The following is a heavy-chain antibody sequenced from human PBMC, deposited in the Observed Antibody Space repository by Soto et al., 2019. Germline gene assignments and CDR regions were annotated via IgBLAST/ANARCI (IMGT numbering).Heavy chain of an antibody. J-gene: IGHJ5*02. CDR3: TTQHRYNWKGWFDP. CDR2: IKSKTDGGTT. Sequence: EVQLVESGGGLVKPGGSLRLSCAASGFTFSNAWMSWVRQAPGKGLEWVGRIKSKTDGGTTDYAAPVKGRFTISRDDSKNTLYLQMNSLKTEDAAVYYCTTQHRYNWKGWFDPWGQGTLVTVSS. D-gene: IGHD1-20*01. CDR1: GFTFSNAW. V-gene: IGHV3-15*01.